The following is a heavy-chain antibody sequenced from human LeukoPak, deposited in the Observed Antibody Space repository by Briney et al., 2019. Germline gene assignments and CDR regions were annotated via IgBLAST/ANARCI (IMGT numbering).Heavy chain of an antibody. D-gene: IGHD3-3*01. CDR2: ISSSSSYI. CDR3: ARGPLRFLEWLSSRFDY. CDR1: GFTFSSYS. V-gene: IGHV3-21*01. J-gene: IGHJ4*02. Sequence: PRGSLRLSCAASGFTFSSYSMNWVRQAPGKGLEWVSSISSSSSYIYYADSVKGRFTISRDNAKNSLYLQMNSLRAEDTAVYYCARGPLRFLEWLSSRFDYWGQGTLVTVSS.